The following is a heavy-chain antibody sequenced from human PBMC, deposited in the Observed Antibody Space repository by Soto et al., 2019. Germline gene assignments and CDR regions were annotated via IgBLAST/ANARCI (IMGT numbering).Heavy chain of an antibody. Sequence: KSSETLSLTCAVSGGSISSTNWWSWVRQAPEKGLEWIGEIYHSGTINYNPSLKSRVAFSVDKSKNQFSLKLSSVTAADTAVYYCARKSGTIISVPASKKWYWFDPWGQGTLVTVSS. V-gene: IGHV4-4*02. J-gene: IGHJ5*02. CDR3: ARKSGTIISVPASKKWYWFDP. CDR1: GGSISSTNW. CDR2: IYHSGTI. D-gene: IGHD2-2*01.